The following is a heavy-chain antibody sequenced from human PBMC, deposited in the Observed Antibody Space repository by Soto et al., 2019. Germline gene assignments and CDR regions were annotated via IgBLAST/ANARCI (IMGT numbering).Heavy chain of an antibody. CDR3: ASGYDYVWGSYRSDAFDI. CDR1: GFTFSSYA. Sequence: GGSLRLSCAASGFTFSSYAMHWVRQAPGKGLEWVAVISYDGSNKYYADSVKGRFTISRDNSKNTLYLQMNSLRAEDTAVYYCASGYDYVWGSYRSDAFDIWGQGTMVTVSS. CDR2: ISYDGSNK. J-gene: IGHJ3*02. D-gene: IGHD3-16*02. V-gene: IGHV3-30-3*01.